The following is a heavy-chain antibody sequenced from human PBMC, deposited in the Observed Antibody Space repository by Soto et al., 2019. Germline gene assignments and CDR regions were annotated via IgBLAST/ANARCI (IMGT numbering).Heavy chain of an antibody. Sequence: TSETLSLTCAVSGGSISSGGYSWSWIRQPPGKGLEWIGYIYHTGSTYYNPSLKSRVAISVDRSKNQFSLNLSPVTAADTAVYYCARRYGYSFDYWGQGTLVTVSS. CDR3: ARRYGYSFDY. CDR1: GGSISSGGYS. V-gene: IGHV4-30-2*01. D-gene: IGHD1-1*01. J-gene: IGHJ4*02. CDR2: IYHTGST.